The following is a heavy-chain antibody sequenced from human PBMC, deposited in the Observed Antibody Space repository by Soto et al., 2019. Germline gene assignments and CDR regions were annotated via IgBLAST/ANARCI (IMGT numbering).Heavy chain of an antibody. Sequence: ASVKVSCKASGYTFTSYGISWVRQAPGQGLEWMGWISAYNGNTNYAQKLQGRVTMTTDTSTSTAYMELRSLRSDDTAVYYCARAILRYCSSTSCYLSWFDPWGQGTLATVSS. V-gene: IGHV1-18*01. CDR2: ISAYNGNT. CDR1: GYTFTSYG. D-gene: IGHD2-2*01. CDR3: ARAILRYCSSTSCYLSWFDP. J-gene: IGHJ5*02.